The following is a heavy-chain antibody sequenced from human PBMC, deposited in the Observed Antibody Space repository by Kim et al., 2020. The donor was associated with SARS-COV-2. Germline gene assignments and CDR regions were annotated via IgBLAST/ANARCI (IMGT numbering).Heavy chain of an antibody. J-gene: IGHJ6*03. CDR2: ISGSGGST. V-gene: IGHV3-23*01. D-gene: IGHD6-13*01. CDR1: GFTFSSYA. Sequence: GGSLRLSCAASGFTFSSYAMSWVRQAPGKGLEWVSAISGSGGSTYYADSVKGRFTISRDNSKNTLYLQMNSLRAEDTAVYYCANPIAAARTSYYMDVWGKGTTVTVSS. CDR3: ANPIAAARTSYYMDV.